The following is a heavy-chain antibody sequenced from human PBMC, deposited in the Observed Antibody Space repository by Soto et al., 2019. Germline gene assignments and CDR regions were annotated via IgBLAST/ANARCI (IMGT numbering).Heavy chain of an antibody. Sequence: SETLSLTCTVSGGSVSSGSHYWGWIRQPPGKGLEWIGYMYYSGSTNYNPSLKSRVNISVDTSKNQFSLKLSSVTAADTAAYYCARYGQNDWLRFFHWGQGTLVTVSS. D-gene: IGHD3-3*01. CDR2: MYYSGST. J-gene: IGHJ4*02. CDR3: ARYGQNDWLRFFH. V-gene: IGHV4-61*01. CDR1: GGSVSSGSHY.